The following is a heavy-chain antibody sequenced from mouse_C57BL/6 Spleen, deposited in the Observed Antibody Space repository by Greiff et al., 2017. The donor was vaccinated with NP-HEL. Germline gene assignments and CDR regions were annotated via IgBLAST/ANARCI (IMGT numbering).Heavy chain of an antibody. CDR3: TGRLLRYPYAMDY. J-gene: IGHJ4*01. D-gene: IGHD1-1*01. Sequence: EVQVVESGGGLVQPGGSMKLSCVASGFTFSNYWMNWVRQSPEKGLEWVAQIRLKSDNYATHYAESVKGRFTISRDDSKSSVYLQMNNLRAEDTGIYYCTGRLLRYPYAMDYWGQGTSVTVSS. CDR2: IRLKSDNYAT. V-gene: IGHV6-3*01. CDR1: GFTFSNYW.